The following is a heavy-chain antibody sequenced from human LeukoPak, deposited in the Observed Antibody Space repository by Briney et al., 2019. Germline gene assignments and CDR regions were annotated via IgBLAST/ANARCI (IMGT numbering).Heavy chain of an antibody. CDR1: GFTVSGNY. Sequence: PGGSLRLSCAASGFTVSGNYMSWVRQAPGKGLEWVSIIYSGDSTYYADSVKGRFTISRDNSKNTLYLQMNSLRAEDTAVYHCARVFWEKDGFIGAFDIWGQGTMVTVSS. CDR3: ARVFWEKDGFIGAFDI. J-gene: IGHJ3*02. CDR2: IYSGDST. V-gene: IGHV3-66*01. D-gene: IGHD3-3*01.